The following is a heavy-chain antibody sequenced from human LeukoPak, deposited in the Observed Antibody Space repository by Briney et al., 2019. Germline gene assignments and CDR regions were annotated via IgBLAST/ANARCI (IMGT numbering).Heavy chain of an antibody. CDR3: ARDPTYYYGSGSYQTQGPPYYFDY. CDR2: INPNSGGT. Sequence: GASVKVSCKASGYTFTGYYMHWVRQAPGQGREWMGWINPNSGGTNYAQKFQGRVTMTRDTSISTAYMELSRLRSDDTAVYYCARDPTYYYGSGSYQTQGPPYYFDYWGQGTLVTVSS. CDR1: GYTFTGYY. J-gene: IGHJ4*02. V-gene: IGHV1-2*02. D-gene: IGHD3-10*01.